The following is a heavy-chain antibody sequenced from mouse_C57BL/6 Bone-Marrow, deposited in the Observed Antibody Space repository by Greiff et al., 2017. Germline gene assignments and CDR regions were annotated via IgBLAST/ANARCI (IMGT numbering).Heavy chain of an antibody. J-gene: IGHJ4*01. V-gene: IGHV5-9-1*02. CDR2: ISSGGDDI. CDR1: GFTFSSYA. Sequence: EVQVVESGEGLVKPGGSLKLSCAASGFTFSSYAMSWVRQTPEKRLEWVAYISSGGDDIYYADTVKGRFTISRDNARNTLYLQMSSLKSEDTAMYYCTRGPPCGYYAMDYWGQGTSVTVSS. CDR3: TRGPPCGYYAMDY.